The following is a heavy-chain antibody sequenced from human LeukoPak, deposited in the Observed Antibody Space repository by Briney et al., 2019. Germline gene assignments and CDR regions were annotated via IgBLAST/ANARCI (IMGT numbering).Heavy chain of an antibody. Sequence: GGSLRLSCAASGFTVNSNYMSWIRQAPVKGLEWVSVFSSGGTTYYADSVKGRFTISRDNSKNTLYLQMDSLSAEDTAVYYCARGGDIVGATRSAFDIWGQGTVVTVSS. D-gene: IGHD1-26*01. V-gene: IGHV3-53*01. CDR2: FSSGGTT. CDR1: GFTVNSNY. CDR3: ARGGDIVGATRSAFDI. J-gene: IGHJ3*02.